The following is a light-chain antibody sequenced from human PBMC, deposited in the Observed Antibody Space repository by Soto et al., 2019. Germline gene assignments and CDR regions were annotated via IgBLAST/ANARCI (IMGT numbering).Light chain of an antibody. J-gene: IGKJ1*01. CDR2: DAS. V-gene: IGKV3-15*01. CDR3: QQYNNWPPWT. Sequence: EIVMTQSPATLPVSPGESATLSCRASQSVSSNLAWHQQKPGQAPRILMYDASTRATGISARFSGSGSGTEFTLTISSLQSADFAVYYCQQYNNWPPWTFGQGTKVDIK. CDR1: QSVSSN.